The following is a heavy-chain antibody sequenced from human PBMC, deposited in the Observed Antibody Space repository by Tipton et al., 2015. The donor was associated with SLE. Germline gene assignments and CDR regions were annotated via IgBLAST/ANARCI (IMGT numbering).Heavy chain of an antibody. D-gene: IGHD4-11*01. Sequence: TLSLPCTVSGASISDGAYYWSWIRQHQGKGLEYIGYISHTGNTYSKPSLKSRVVMSLDTSKNQFSLKLSSVTAADTAAYYCAREGGATVTTDYWGQGTLVTVSS. CDR2: ISHTGNT. CDR3: AREGGATVTTDY. CDR1: GASISDGAYY. J-gene: IGHJ4*02. V-gene: IGHV4-31*03.